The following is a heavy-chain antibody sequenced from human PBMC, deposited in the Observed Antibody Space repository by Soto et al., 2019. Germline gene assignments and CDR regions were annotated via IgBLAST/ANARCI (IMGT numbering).Heavy chain of an antibody. Sequence: SETLSLTCAVYGGSFSGYYWSWIRQPPGKGLEWIGEINHSGSTNYNPSLKSRVTISVGTSKNQFSLKLSSVTAADTAVYYCARTTTVVTPYYFDYWGQGTLVTVSS. D-gene: IGHD4-17*01. CDR3: ARTTTVVTPYYFDY. CDR1: GGSFSGYY. V-gene: IGHV4-34*01. CDR2: INHSGST. J-gene: IGHJ4*02.